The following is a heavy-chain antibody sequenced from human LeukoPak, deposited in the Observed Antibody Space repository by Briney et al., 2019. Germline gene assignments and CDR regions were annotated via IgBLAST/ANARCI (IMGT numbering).Heavy chain of an antibody. CDR2: IYSGDST. D-gene: IGHD4-17*01. V-gene: IGHV3-66*01. CDR1: GFSVSSNY. J-gene: IGHJ4*02. CDR3: ARDDCGCVRTY. Sequence: GGSLRPSCAASGFSVSSNYMNWVRQAPGKGLEWVSIIYSGDSTYYADSVKGRFTISRDNSKNTLYLQMNSLRADDTAVYYCARDDCGCVRTYWGQGTLVTVSS.